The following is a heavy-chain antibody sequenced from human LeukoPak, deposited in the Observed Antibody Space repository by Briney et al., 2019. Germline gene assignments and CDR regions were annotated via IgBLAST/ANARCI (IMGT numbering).Heavy chain of an antibody. CDR2: FDPEDGEA. D-gene: IGHD3-22*01. CDR3: ATSYYYDSSGYLFDY. V-gene: IGHV1-24*01. CDR1: GYTLTELS. J-gene: IGHJ4*02. Sequence: ASVKVSCKVSGYTLTELSMHWVRQAPGKGLEWMGGFDPEDGEAIYAQKFQGRVTMTEDTSTDTAYMELSSLRSEDTAVYYCATSYYYDSSGYLFDYWGQGTLVTVSS.